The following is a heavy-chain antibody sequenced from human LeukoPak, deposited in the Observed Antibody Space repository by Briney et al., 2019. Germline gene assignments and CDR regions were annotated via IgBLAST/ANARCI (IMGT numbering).Heavy chain of an antibody. J-gene: IGHJ4*02. CDR1: GGSFTSYY. CDR2: ISHSGST. Sequence: PSETLSLTCAVYGGSFTSYYWSWIRHPPGKGLEWIGEISHSGSTNYNPTLKSRVTMSVDTSKNQFSLRLSSVTAADTAIYYCARERNRRATFYQSPLDYWGQGTLVTVSA. V-gene: IGHV4-34*01. CDR3: ARERNRRATFYQSPLDY. D-gene: IGHD1/OR15-1a*01.